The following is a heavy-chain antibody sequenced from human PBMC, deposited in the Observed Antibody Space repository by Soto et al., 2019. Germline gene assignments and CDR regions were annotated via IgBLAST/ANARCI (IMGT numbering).Heavy chain of an antibody. J-gene: IGHJ3*02. CDR2: IGTAGDP. D-gene: IGHD2-15*01. CDR3: ARGRYCSGGSCYDDAFDI. V-gene: IGHV3-13*05. Sequence: LSLTCAASGFTFSSYDMHWVRQATGKGLEWVSAIGTAGDPYYPGSVKGRFTISRENAKNSLYLQMNSLRAGDTAVYYCARGRYCSGGSCYDDAFDIWGQGTMVTVSS. CDR1: GFTFSSYD.